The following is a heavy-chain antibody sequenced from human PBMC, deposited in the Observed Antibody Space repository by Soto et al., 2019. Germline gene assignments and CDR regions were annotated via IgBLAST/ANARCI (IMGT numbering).Heavy chain of an antibody. Sequence: SETLSLTCAVYGGSFSGYYWSWIRQPPGKGLEWIGEINHSGSTNYNPSLKSRVTISVDTSKNQFSLKLSSVTAADTAVYYCARYSETRYSSGFDYWGRGTLVTVSS. D-gene: IGHD6-19*01. CDR2: INHSGST. CDR3: ARYSETRYSSGFDY. V-gene: IGHV4-34*01. J-gene: IGHJ4*02. CDR1: GGSFSGYY.